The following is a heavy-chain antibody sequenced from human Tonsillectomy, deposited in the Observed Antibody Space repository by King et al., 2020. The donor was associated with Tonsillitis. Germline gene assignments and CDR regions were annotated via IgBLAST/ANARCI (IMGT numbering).Heavy chain of an antibody. CDR3: AKDKVATMPRDAFDI. V-gene: IGHV3-23*04. D-gene: IGHD5-12*01. CDR2: ISGSGGST. CDR1: GFTFSSYA. Sequence: VQLVESGGGLVQIGGSLRLSCAASGFTFSSYAMSWVRQAPGKGLEWVSSISGSGGSTYSADSVKGRFTISRDNSKNTLYLQMNSRRAEDTAVYYCAKDKVATMPRDAFDIWGHGTMVTVSS. J-gene: IGHJ3*02.